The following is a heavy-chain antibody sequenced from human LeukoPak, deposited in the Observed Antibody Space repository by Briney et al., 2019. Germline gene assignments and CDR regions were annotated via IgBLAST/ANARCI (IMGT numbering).Heavy chain of an antibody. CDR1: GDSISSSSYY. V-gene: IGHV4-39*01. CDR3: ARRRAASDEAFDI. CDR2: IYYSGST. J-gene: IGHJ3*02. Sequence: PSETLSLTCSVSGDSISSSSYYWGWIRQPPGKGLEGIGIIYYSGSTYYNPSLKSRVTISVDTSKNQFSLKLSSVTAADTAVYFCARRRAASDEAFDIWGQGTMVTVSS. D-gene: IGHD5-24*01.